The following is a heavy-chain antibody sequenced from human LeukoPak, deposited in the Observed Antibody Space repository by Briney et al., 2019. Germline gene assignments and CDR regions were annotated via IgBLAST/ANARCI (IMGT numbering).Heavy chain of an antibody. CDR1: GFTFSDYY. CDR3: ARDLLVDVLLWFGERAPFDY. Sequence: PGGSLRLSCAASGFTFSDYYMGWIRQAPGKGLEWVSAISGSGGSTYYADSVKGRFTISRDNSKNTLYLQMNSLRAEDTAVYYCARDLLVDVLLWFGERAPFDYWGQGTLVTVSS. D-gene: IGHD3-10*01. V-gene: IGHV3-23*01. CDR2: ISGSGGST. J-gene: IGHJ4*02.